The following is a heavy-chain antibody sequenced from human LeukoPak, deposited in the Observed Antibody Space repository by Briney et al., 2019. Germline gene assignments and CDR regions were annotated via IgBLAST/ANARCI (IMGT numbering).Heavy chain of an antibody. CDR1: GFTFNSYS. CDR3: VRDSGSSYGYYFLH. V-gene: IGHV3-21*01. Sequence: GGSLRLSCAASGFTFNSYSMYWVRQVPGKALECVSSISSSSSHMFYADSVKGRFSISRDNANNSLYLQMNSLRAEDTAVYYCVRDSGSSYGYYFLHWGQGTLVTVSS. J-gene: IGHJ1*01. CDR2: ISSSSSHM. D-gene: IGHD1-26*01.